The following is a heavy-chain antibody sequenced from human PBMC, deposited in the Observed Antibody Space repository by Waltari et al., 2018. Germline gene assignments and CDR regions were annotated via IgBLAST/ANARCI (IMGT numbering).Heavy chain of an antibody. J-gene: IGHJ5*02. D-gene: IGHD3-3*01. Sequence: QLHLQESGPILVKPSETLSLTCTVSGDYITRRNSYWGWVRQSPEKGLEWIGIIYYSGTDYYNPSLKSRVTISVDSSKNQFSLKVNSVTVADTAVYYCARLLPYDFWSSYSGWFDPWGQGVLVTVSS. CDR3: ARLLPYDFWSSYSGWFDP. CDR2: IYYSGTD. V-gene: IGHV4-39*01. CDR1: GDYITRRNSY.